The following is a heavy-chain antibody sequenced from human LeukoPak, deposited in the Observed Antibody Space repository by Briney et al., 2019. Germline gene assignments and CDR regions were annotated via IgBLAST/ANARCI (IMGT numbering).Heavy chain of an antibody. CDR1: GYTFTSYY. Sequence: GASVKVSCKASGYTFTSYYMHWVRQAPGQGLEWMGIINPSGGSTSYAQKFQGRVTMTRDMSTSTVYMELSSLRSEDTAVYYCARDQDYGDRAPPGDYWGQGTLVTVSS. D-gene: IGHD4-17*01. V-gene: IGHV1-46*01. CDR3: ARDQDYGDRAPPGDY. J-gene: IGHJ4*02. CDR2: INPSGGST.